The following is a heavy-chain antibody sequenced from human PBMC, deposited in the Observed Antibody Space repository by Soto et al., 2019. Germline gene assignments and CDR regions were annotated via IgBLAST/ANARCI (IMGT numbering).Heavy chain of an antibody. CDR3: ALTHSSSWYVATYYYYGMDV. Sequence: SVKVSCKASGGTFSSYAISWVRQAPGQGLEWMGGIIPIFGTANYAQKFQGRVTITADESTSTAYMELSSLRSEDTAVYYCALTHSSSWYVATYYYYGMDVWGKGTTVTVSS. D-gene: IGHD6-13*01. J-gene: IGHJ6*04. V-gene: IGHV1-69*13. CDR1: GGTFSSYA. CDR2: IIPIFGTA.